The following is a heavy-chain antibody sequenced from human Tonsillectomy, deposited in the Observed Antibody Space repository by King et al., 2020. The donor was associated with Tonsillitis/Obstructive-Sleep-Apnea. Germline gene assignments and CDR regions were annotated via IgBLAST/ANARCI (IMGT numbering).Heavy chain of an antibody. CDR3: ARAARDIVVVPAAPFDY. CDR1: GGSVSSGTYY. CDR2: IYYSGST. J-gene: IGHJ4*02. D-gene: IGHD2-2*01. V-gene: IGHV4-61*01. Sequence: VQLQESGPGLVKPSETLSLTCTVSGGSVSSGTYYWSWIRQPPGKGLEWIRYIYYSGSTNYNPSLKSRVTISVDTSKNQFSLKLSSVTAADTAVYYCARAARDIVVVPAAPFDYWGQGTLVTVSS.